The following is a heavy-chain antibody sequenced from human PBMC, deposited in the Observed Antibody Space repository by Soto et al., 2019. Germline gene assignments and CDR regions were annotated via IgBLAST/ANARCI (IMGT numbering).Heavy chain of an antibody. Sequence: EVQVVESGAASVKPGGSLRLSCAASGFTFTSYWIHWVRQAPGKGLRWMSRIKGDETTSSYADSVKGRFTISRDNAKNMVYLQMNSLRAKDTAVYYCARGAFGSYYVDYWGQGTLVTVSS. CDR2: IKGDETTS. J-gene: IGHJ4*02. D-gene: IGHD3-10*01. CDR1: GFTFTSYW. CDR3: ARGAFGSYYVDY. V-gene: IGHV3-74*01.